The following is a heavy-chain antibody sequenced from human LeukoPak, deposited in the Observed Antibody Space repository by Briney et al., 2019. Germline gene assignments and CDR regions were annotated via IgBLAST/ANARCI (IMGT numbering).Heavy chain of an antibody. D-gene: IGHD3-10*01. CDR1: GYTFTSYG. CDR3: ARARFREFDFDY. Sequence: ASVKVSCKASGYTFTSYGISWVRQAPGQGVEWMGWISAYNGNTNYAQKLQGRVTMTTDTSTSTAYMELRSLRSDDTAVYYCARARFREFDFDYWGQGTLVTVSS. V-gene: IGHV1-18*01. CDR2: ISAYNGNT. J-gene: IGHJ4*02.